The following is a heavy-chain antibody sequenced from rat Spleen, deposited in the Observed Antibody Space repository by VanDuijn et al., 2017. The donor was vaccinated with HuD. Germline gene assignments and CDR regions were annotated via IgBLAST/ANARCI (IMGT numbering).Heavy chain of an antibody. J-gene: IGHJ3*01. CDR1: GFVFSSYG. CDR2: ISPSGNYT. D-gene: IGHD1-11*01. V-gene: IGHV5-19*01. Sequence: EVQLVESGGGLVQPGGSLKLSCAASGFVFSSYGMNWVRQAPPKGLKWVASISPSGNYTFYRDSVKGRFTISRDNATSTLYLQMDSLGSEDTATYYCARRDGGYSDHWFAYWGQGTLVTVSS. CDR3: ARRDGGYSDHWFAY.